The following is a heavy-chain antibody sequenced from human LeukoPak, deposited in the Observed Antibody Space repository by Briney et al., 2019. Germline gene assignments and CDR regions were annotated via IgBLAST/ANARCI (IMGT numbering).Heavy chain of an antibody. CDR1: GGSISSNNYY. V-gene: IGHV4-61*02. J-gene: IGHJ6*03. CDR3: ARVQRRYDSSGYYYDHYYYSYMDV. CDR2: IYTSGSP. D-gene: IGHD3-22*01. Sequence: SQTLSLTCTVSGGSISSNNYYWSWIRQPPGKGLEWIGRIYTSGSPNYTPSLHSRVTISGDTSKNQFSLKLSSVTAADTAVYYCARVQRRYDSSGYYYDHYYYSYMDVWGKGATVTVSS.